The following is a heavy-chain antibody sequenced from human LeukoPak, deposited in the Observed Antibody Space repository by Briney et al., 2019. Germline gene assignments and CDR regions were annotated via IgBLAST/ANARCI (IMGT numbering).Heavy chain of an antibody. CDR1: GYSISSGYY. V-gene: IGHV4-38-2*02. D-gene: IGHD3-10*01. J-gene: IGHJ6*03. Sequence: SETLSLTCTVSGYSISSGYYWGWIRQPPGKGLEWIGSIYHSGSTYYNPSLKSRVTISVDTSKNQFSLKLSSVTAADTAVYYCARLSYYYGSGGYYYYYMDVWGKGTTVAISS. CDR3: ARLSYYYGSGGYYYYYMDV. CDR2: IYHSGST.